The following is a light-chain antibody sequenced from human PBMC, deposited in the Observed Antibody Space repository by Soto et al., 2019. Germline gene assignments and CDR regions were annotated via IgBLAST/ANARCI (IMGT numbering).Light chain of an antibody. V-gene: IGKV3-15*01. CDR1: QSVSSN. CDR2: GAS. Sequence: EIVMTQSPATLSVSPGERATLSCRASQSVSSNLAWYQQKPGQAPRLLIYGASTRATGIPARFSGSGSGTEFTLTISSPQSEDFAVYYCHQYNNWPLTFGGGTKVDI. J-gene: IGKJ4*01. CDR3: HQYNNWPLT.